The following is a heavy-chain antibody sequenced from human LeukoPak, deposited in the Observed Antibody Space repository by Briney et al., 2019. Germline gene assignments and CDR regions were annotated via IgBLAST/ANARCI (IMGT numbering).Heavy chain of an antibody. CDR1: GYSFTSYW. D-gene: IGHD6-13*01. CDR3: ARQGGSWRANNWFDP. J-gene: IGHJ5*02. V-gene: IGHV5-10-1*01. CDR2: IDPSDSYT. Sequence: GESLNISCKGSGYSFTSYWISWVRQMPGKGLEWMGRIDPSDSYTNYSPSFQGHVTISADKSISTAYLQWSSLKASDTAMYYCARQGGSWRANNWFDPWGQGTLVTVSS.